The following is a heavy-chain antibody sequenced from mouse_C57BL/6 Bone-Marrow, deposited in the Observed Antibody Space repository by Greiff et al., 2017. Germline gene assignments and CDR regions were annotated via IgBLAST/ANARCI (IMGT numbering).Heavy chain of an antibody. CDR3: SRSEPRFPY. CDR2: IDPEDGAT. V-gene: IGHV14-2*01. Sequence: EVQLQQPGAELVKPGASVKLSCTASGFHIKDYYMHWVKQRTDQGLEWIGRIDPEDGATKYAPKFQGKATITADTSSNTAYLQLSSLTSEDTSVYYCSRSEPRFPYWGQGTLVTVSA. J-gene: IGHJ3*01. CDR1: GFHIKDYY.